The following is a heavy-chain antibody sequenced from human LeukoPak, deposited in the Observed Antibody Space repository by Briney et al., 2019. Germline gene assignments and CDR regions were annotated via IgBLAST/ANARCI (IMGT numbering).Heavy chain of an antibody. D-gene: IGHD3-22*01. Sequence: SQTLSVTCVISGDSISSYSAAWNWIRQSPSRGLEWLGRTYFRSKWYNDYAESVKSRLTINPDTSKNQFSLHLNSVTPEDTAVYYCARGRSEEAHYYNSSGFDYWGQGALVTVSS. V-gene: IGHV6-1*01. CDR2: TYFRSKWYN. CDR1: GDSISSYSAA. J-gene: IGHJ4*02. CDR3: ARGRSEEAHYYNSSGFDY.